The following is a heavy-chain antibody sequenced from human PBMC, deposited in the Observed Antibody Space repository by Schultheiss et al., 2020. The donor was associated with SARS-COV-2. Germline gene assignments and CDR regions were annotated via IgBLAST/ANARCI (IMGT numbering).Heavy chain of an antibody. CDR3: ARDGSMVRGVMGYFDY. Sequence: GGSLRLSCSASGFTFSSYAMHWVRQAPGKGLEYVSAISSNGGSTYYADSVKGRFTISRDNSKNTLYLQMNSLRAEDTAVYYCARDGSMVRGVMGYFDYWGQGTLVTVSS. D-gene: IGHD3-10*01. CDR1: GFTFSSYA. CDR2: ISSNGGST. J-gene: IGHJ4*02. V-gene: IGHV3-64*04.